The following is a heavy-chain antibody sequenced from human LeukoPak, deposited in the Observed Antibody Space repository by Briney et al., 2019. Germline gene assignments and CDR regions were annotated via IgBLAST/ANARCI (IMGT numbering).Heavy chain of an antibody. CDR2: INPNSGGT. CDR3: ARGQHSYDFWSGYSLQYFDY. D-gene: IGHD3-3*01. J-gene: IGHJ4*02. Sequence: ASVKVSYKASGYTFTGYYMHWVRQAPGQGLEWMGWINPNSGGTNYAQKFQGRVTMTRDTSISTAYMELSRLRSDDTAVYYCARGQHSYDFWSGYSLQYFDYWGQGTLVTVSS. V-gene: IGHV1-2*02. CDR1: GYTFTGYY.